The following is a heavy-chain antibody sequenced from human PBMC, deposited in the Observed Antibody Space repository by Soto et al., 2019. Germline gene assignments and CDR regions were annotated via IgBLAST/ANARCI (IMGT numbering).Heavy chain of an antibody. D-gene: IGHD2-21*01. CDR2: IYYSGHT. J-gene: IGHJ5*02. Sequence: QVQLQESGPGLVKPSETLSLTCTVSGDSVTSGTYFWTWIRQPPGKGPEWIGYIYYSGHTKYNPSLESRVTMSLHTFKNQFSLQLNSVTAADTVLYYCARGVVVDFDPCGQGTLVTVSS. CDR1: GDSVTSGTYF. CDR3: ARGVVVDFDP. V-gene: IGHV4-61*01.